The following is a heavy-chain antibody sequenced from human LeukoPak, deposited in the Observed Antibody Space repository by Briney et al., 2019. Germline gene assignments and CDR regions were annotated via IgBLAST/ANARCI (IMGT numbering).Heavy chain of an antibody. J-gene: IGHJ4*02. CDR2: IYTSGST. CDR1: GVSISSYF. D-gene: IGHD3-3*01. Sequence: PSETLSLTCTVSGVSISSYFWSWIRQPAGKGLEWIGRIYTSGSTNYNPSLKSRVTMSVDTSKNQFSLKLSSVTAADTAVYYCARSANTIFSRGPDFDYWGQGTLVTVSS. V-gene: IGHV4-4*07. CDR3: ARSANTIFSRGPDFDY.